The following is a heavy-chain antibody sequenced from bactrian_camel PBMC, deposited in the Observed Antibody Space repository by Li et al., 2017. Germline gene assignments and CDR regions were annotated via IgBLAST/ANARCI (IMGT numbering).Heavy chain of an antibody. J-gene: IGHJ4*01. V-gene: IGHV3S53*01. CDR1: GLTDAIDC. D-gene: IGHD2*01. Sequence: HVQLVESGGGSVQAGGSLRLSCKVSGLTDAIDCLKWFRQAPGKEREGVAVIDSDGLAKYADSVKGRFTISQDKAKDTVYLQMDSLKPEDTAMYYCAASQSSWIPRIVAAFFNYWGRGTQVTVS. CDR3: AASQSSWIPRIVAAFFNY. CDR2: IDSDGLA.